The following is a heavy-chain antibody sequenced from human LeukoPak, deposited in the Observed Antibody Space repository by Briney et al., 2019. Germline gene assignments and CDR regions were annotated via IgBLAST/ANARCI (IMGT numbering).Heavy chain of an antibody. CDR3: ARDTYSSGWYDY. CDR1: GFTVSSNY. J-gene: IGHJ4*02. CDR2: IYSGGST. V-gene: IGHV3-66*01. D-gene: IGHD6-19*01. Sequence: GGSLRLSCAASGFTVSSNYMSWVRQAPGKGLEWVSVIYSGGSTYYADSVKGRFTISRDNSKNTLYLQMNSLRAEDTAVYYCARDTYSSGWYDYWGQGTLVTVSS.